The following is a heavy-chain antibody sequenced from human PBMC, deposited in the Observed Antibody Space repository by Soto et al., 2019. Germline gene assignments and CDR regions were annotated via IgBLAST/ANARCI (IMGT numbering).Heavy chain of an antibody. CDR3: ARNKDFWSGSINWFDP. Sequence: SVKVSCKASGGTFSSYAISWVRQAPGQGLEWMGGIIPIFGTANYAQKFQGRVTITADKSTSTAYMELSSLRSEDTAVYYCARNKDFWSGSINWFDPWGQGTLVTVSS. CDR1: GGTFSSYA. V-gene: IGHV1-69*06. J-gene: IGHJ5*02. CDR2: IIPIFGTA. D-gene: IGHD3-3*01.